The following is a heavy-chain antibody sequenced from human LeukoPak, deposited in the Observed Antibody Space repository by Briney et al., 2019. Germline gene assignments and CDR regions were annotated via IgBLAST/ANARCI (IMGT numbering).Heavy chain of an antibody. D-gene: IGHD3-16*01. CDR1: GGSFSGYY. Sequence: SETLSLTCAVYGGSFSGYYWSWIRQPPGKGLEWIREINHSGSTNYNPSLKSRVTISVDTSKNQFSLKLSSVTAADTAVYYCARSVGRPPLRLGESHWPNKRVNYFDYWGQGTLVTVSS. CDR2: INHSGST. CDR3: ARSVGRPPLRLGESHWPNKRVNYFDY. J-gene: IGHJ4*02. V-gene: IGHV4-34*01.